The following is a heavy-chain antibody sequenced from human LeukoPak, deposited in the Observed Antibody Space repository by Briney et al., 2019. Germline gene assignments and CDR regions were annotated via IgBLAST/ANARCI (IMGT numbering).Heavy chain of an antibody. J-gene: IGHJ4*02. Sequence: GGPLRLSCAASGFTFSSYAMSWVRQAPGKGLEWVSAISGSGGSTYYADSVKGRFTISRDNSKNTLYLQMNSLRAEDTAVYYCAKDDSYDSSGYYYVWGQGTLVTVSS. D-gene: IGHD3-22*01. CDR2: ISGSGGST. CDR3: AKDDSYDSSGYYYV. V-gene: IGHV3-23*01. CDR1: GFTFSSYA.